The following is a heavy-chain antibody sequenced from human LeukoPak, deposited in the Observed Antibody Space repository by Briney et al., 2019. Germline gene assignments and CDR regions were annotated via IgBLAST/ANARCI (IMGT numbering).Heavy chain of an antibody. J-gene: IGHJ4*02. CDR3: ARDQEGFDY. CDR2: IYPRDGST. CDR1: GYTFTSNY. V-gene: IGHV1-46*01. Sequence: AASVKISCTASGYTFTSNYIHWVRQAPGQGLEWMGMIYPRDGSTSYAQKFQGRVTVTRDTSTSTVHVELSGLRSEDTAVYYCARDQEGFDYWGQGTLVTVSS.